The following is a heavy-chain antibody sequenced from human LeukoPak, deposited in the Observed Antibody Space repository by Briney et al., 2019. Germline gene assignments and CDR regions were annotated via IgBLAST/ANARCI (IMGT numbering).Heavy chain of an antibody. CDR2: IKSKTDGGTT. J-gene: IGHJ4*02. Sequence: GGPLRLSCAASAFTFSNAWMNWVRQAPGKGLEWVGRIKSKTDGGTTDHDAPVKGRFTISRDDSKNTLYLQMNSLKTEDTAVYYCTTEERVSSGYCSGGSCYIDYWGQGTLVTVSS. V-gene: IGHV3-15*01. D-gene: IGHD2-15*01. CDR3: TTEERVSSGYCSGGSCYIDY. CDR1: AFTFSNAW.